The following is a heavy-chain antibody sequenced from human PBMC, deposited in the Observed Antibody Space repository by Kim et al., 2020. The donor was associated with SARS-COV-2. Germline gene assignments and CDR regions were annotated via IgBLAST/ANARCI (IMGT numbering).Heavy chain of an antibody. D-gene: IGHD2-15*01. J-gene: IGHJ4*02. Sequence: ADSVRGRFTISRDNARNTVYLQMNSLSAEDTAVYFCARAVGGFDYWGPGVLVTVSS. CDR3: ARAVGGFDY. V-gene: IGHV3-74*01.